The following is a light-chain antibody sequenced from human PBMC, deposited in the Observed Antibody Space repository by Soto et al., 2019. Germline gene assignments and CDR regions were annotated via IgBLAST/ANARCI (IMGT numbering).Light chain of an antibody. Sequence: TQTQTTLSLSPVERPTLSCRASPSVSSYLAWYQQKPVQAPRLLIYDAYDWATGIPARFSGSGSGTDFTLTISSLEPEDFAVYYCQQRRNWPPWTFGQGTKVDIK. V-gene: IGKV3-11*01. CDR1: PSVSSY. CDR3: QQRRNWPPWT. J-gene: IGKJ1*01. CDR2: DAY.